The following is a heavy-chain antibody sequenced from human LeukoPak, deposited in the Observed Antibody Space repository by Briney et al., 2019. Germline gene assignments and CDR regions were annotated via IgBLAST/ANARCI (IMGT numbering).Heavy chain of an antibody. D-gene: IGHD1-26*01. J-gene: IGHJ3*02. CDR2: IYYSGST. CDR1: GGSISSYY. Sequence: SETLSLTCTVSGGSISSYYWSWIRQPPGKGLEWIGYIYYSGSTNYNPSLKSRVTISVDTSKNQFSLKLSSVTAADTAVYYCARDGVGATFAFDIWGQGTMVTVSS. CDR3: ARDGVGATFAFDI. V-gene: IGHV4-59*01.